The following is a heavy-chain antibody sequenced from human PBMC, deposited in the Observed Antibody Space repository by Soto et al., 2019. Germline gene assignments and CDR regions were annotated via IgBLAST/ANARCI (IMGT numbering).Heavy chain of an antibody. CDR1: GFTFSSYG. D-gene: IGHD6-13*01. J-gene: IGHJ4*02. CDR2: IWYDGSNK. V-gene: IGHV3-33*01. CDR3: ARDSEVDSSSWTLNSGWYSY. Sequence: QVQLVESGGGVVQPGRSLRLSCAASGFTFSSYGMHWVRQAPGKGLEWVAVIWYDGSNKYYADSVKGRFTISRDNSKNTLYLQMNSQRAEDTAVYYCARDSEVDSSSWTLNSGWYSYWGQGTLVTVSS.